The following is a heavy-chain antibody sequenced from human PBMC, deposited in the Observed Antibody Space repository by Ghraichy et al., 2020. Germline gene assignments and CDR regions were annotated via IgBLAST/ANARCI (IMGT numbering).Heavy chain of an antibody. V-gene: IGHV3-21*01. CDR1: GFTFSSYS. J-gene: IGHJ6*02. CDR2: ISSSSSYI. CDR3: ARGLKIYGMDV. Sequence: GESLNISCAASGFTFSSYSMNWVRQAPGKGLEWVSSISSSSSYIYYADSVKGRFTISRDNAKNSLYLQMNSLRAEDTAVYYCARGLKIYGMDVWGQGTTVTVSS.